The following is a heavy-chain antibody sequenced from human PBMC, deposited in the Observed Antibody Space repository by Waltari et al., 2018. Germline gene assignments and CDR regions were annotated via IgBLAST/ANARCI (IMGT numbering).Heavy chain of an antibody. CDR3: ARDTGALWMDV. D-gene: IGHD2-21*01. V-gene: IGHV1-46*01. J-gene: IGHJ6*02. CDR2: INPSGGST. Sequence: QVQLVQSGAEVKKPGASVNISCKTSEYTFTSSYIHWVRQAPGQGLEWMGRINPSGGSTIYAQKFQGRVTMTRDTSTSTVYMELSSLRSEDTAVYYCARDTGALWMDVWGQGTTVTVSS. CDR1: EYTFTSSY.